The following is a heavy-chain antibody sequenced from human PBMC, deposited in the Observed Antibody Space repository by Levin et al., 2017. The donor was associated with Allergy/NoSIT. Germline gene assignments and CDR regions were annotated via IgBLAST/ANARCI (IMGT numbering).Heavy chain of an antibody. Sequence: PGGSLRLSCTASGFSFSNFAMNWVRQTPGRGLEWVSSISGGGGSTYYHDAVKGRFTISRDNSKNTLYLQMNSLTAEDTAGYYCAKVATSKCNGGSCYFPGFDSWGQGTLLTVSS. CDR2: ISGGGGST. CDR1: GFSFSNFA. J-gene: IGHJ4*02. CDR3: AKVATSKCNGGSCYFPGFDS. D-gene: IGHD2-15*01. V-gene: IGHV3-23*01.